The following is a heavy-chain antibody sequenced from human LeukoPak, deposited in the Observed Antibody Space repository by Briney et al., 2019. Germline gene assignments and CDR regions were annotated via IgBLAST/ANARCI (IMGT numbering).Heavy chain of an antibody. V-gene: IGHV3-11*06. Sequence: GGSLRLSCAASGFTFSDYYMSWIRQAPGKWLEWVSYISSSSSYTNYADSVKGRFTISRDNAKNSLYLQMNSLRAEDTAVYYCARDCSSTSCYAFDYWGQGTLVTVSS. CDR1: GFTFSDYY. J-gene: IGHJ4*02. D-gene: IGHD2-2*01. CDR3: ARDCSSTSCYAFDY. CDR2: ISSSSSYT.